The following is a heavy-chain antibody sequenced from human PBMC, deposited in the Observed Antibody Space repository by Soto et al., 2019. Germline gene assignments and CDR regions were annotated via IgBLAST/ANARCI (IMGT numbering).Heavy chain of an antibody. Sequence: PSETLSLTCTVSGGSISSSSYYWGWIRQPPGKGLEWIGSIYYSGSTYYNPSLKSRVTISVDTSKNQFSLKLSSVTAADTAVYYCARKNRTGGKSSWDYWGQGTLVTVSS. CDR1: GGSISSSSYY. CDR2: IYYSGST. V-gene: IGHV4-39*07. CDR3: ARKNRTGGKSSWDY. D-gene: IGHD2-15*01. J-gene: IGHJ4*02.